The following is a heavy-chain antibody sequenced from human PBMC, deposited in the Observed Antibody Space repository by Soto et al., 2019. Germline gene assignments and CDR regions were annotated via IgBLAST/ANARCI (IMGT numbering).Heavy chain of an antibody. CDR1: GGSISSSNW. J-gene: IGHJ4*02. CDR3: ASRWGEGGVDF. D-gene: IGHD3-10*01. Sequence: QVQLQESGPGLVKPSGTLSLTCAVSGGSISSSNWWSWGRQPPGKGLEWIGEIYHSGNTNYNPYYESLVTMAVDTSRNQCSLKLRSVTAADTAGDDCASRWGEGGVDFGGQGPLVTRCS. CDR2: IYHSGNT. V-gene: IGHV4-4*02.